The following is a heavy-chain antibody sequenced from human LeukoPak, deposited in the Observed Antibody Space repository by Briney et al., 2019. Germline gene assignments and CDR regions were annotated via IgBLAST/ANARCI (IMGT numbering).Heavy chain of an antibody. CDR2: ISGSGGST. D-gene: IGHD2-8*01. V-gene: IGHV3-23*01. CDR3: AKDNGVDPGAFDI. J-gene: IGHJ3*02. Sequence: PGGSLRLSCAASGFTFSSYAMSRVRQAPGKGLEWVSAISGSGGSTYYADSVKGRFTISRDNSKNTLYLQMNSLRAEDTAVYYCAKDNGVDPGAFDIWGQGTMVTVSS. CDR1: GFTFSSYA.